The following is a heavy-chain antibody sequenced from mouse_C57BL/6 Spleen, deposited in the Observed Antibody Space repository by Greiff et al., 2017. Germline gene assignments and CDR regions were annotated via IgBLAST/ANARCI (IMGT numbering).Heavy chain of an antibody. V-gene: IGHV5-4*01. CDR2: ISDGGSYT. CDR1: GFTFSSYA. Sequence: EVKLEESGGGLVKPGGSLKLSCAASGFTFSSYAMSWVRQTPEKRLEWVATISDGGSYTYYPDNVKGRFTISRDNAKNNLYLQMSHLKSEDTAMYYCARDTAQATWTWFAYWGQGTLVTVSA. D-gene: IGHD3-2*02. J-gene: IGHJ3*01. CDR3: ARDTAQATWTWFAY.